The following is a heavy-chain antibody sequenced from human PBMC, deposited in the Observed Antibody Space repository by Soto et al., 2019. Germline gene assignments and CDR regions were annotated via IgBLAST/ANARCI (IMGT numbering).Heavy chain of an antibody. CDR2: MNPNSGNT. D-gene: IGHD3-10*01. Sequence: ASVKVSCKASGYTFTSYDINWVRQATGQGLEWMGWMNPNSGNTGYAQKFQGRVTMTRNTSISTAYMELSSLRSEDTAVYYCARMGLGFGELFTYYYGMDVWGQGTTVTVSS. V-gene: IGHV1-8*01. J-gene: IGHJ6*02. CDR3: ARMGLGFGELFTYYYGMDV. CDR1: GYTFTSYD.